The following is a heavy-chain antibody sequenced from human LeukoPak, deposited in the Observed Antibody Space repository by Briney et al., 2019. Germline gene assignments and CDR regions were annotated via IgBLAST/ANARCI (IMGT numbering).Heavy chain of an antibody. V-gene: IGHV3-15*01. D-gene: IGHD2-2*02. CDR3: TTFSDCTSSICYTNY. CDR2: IKSKTHGGTT. CDR1: GFTFSSYG. J-gene: IGHJ4*02. Sequence: GGSLRLSCAASGFTFSSYGMHWVRQAPGKGLEWVGRIKSKTHGGTTDYAAPVYGRFTVSRDDSKSTLYLQMNSLQTEDTAVYYCTTFSDCTSSICYTNYWGQGTLVTVSS.